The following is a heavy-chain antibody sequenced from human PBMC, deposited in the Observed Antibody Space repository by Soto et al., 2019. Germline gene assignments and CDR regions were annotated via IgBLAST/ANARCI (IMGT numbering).Heavy chain of an antibody. J-gene: IGHJ4*02. CDR3: TRDEDTAMVTYSH. Sequence: GGSLRLSCAASGFTFRRYWMHWVRQAPGKGLVWVSRINSDGSITSYADSVKGRFTISRDSAKNTLFLQMNSLRVEDTAVYYCTRDEDTAMVTYSHWGQGTLVTVSS. CDR2: INSDGSIT. V-gene: IGHV3-74*01. D-gene: IGHD5-18*01. CDR1: GFTFRRYW.